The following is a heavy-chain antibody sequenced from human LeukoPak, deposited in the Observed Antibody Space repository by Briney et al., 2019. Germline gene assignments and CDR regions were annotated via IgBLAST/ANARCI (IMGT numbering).Heavy chain of an antibody. CDR1: GFTFSTYN. CDR3: ARGTLNIPGEHGAFDY. Sequence: GGSLRLSCAASGFTFSTYNMNWVRQAPGKGLEWVSCISTSSSYIYYSDSVKGRFTISRDNAKNSLYLQMNSLRAEDTAVYYCARGTLNIPGEHGAFDYWGQGTLVTVSS. V-gene: IGHV3-21*01. D-gene: IGHD1-14*01. CDR2: ISTSSSYI. J-gene: IGHJ4*02.